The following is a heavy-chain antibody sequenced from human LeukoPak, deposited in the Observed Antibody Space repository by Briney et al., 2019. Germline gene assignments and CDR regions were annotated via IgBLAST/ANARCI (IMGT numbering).Heavy chain of an antibody. J-gene: IGHJ4*02. CDR3: ARGTLKAAATDFDY. CDR2: INWNGGST. CDR1: GFSFSGYA. V-gene: IGHV3-20*04. D-gene: IGHD6-13*01. Sequence: GGSLRLSCAASGFSFSGYAMSWVRQAPGRGLEWVSGINWNGGSTGYADSVKGRFTISRDNAKNSLYLQMNSLRAEDTALYYCARGTLKAAATDFDYWGQGTLVTVSS.